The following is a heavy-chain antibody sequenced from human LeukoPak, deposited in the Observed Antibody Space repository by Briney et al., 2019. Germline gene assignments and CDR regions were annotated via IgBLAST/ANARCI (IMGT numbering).Heavy chain of an antibody. J-gene: IGHJ3*02. CDR1: GFTFRSYA. CDR2: IRDDGGNK. CDR3: AKDYQGLYVFDI. D-gene: IGHD2-2*01. Sequence: PGGSLRLSCAASGFTFRSYAMHWVRQAPGKGLEWVAFIRDDGGNKYYADSVKGRCTISRDNSKNTLYLQMNSLRAEDTAVYYCAKDYQGLYVFDIWGQGTMVIVSS. V-gene: IGHV3-30*02.